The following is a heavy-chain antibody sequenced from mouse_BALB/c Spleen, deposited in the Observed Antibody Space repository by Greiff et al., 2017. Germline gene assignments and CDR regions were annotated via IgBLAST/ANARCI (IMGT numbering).Heavy chain of an antibody. CDR2: INPSNGGT. J-gene: IGHJ2*01. CDR1: GYTFTSYY. D-gene: IGHD2-1*01. Sequence: VQGVESGAELVKPGASVKLSCKASGYTFTSYYMYWVKQRPGQGLEWIGEINPSNGGTNFNEKFKSKATLTVDKSSSTAYMQLSSLTSEDSAVYYCTRDGNYYFDYWGQGTTLTVSS. V-gene: IGHV1S81*02. CDR3: TRDGNYYFDY.